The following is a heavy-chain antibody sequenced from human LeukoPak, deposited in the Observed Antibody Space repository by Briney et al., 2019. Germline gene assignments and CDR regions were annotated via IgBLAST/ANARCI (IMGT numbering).Heavy chain of an antibody. Sequence: GESLKISCQGSGYSFTSYWIGWVRQMPGKGLEWMGIIYPGDSDTRYNASFQGQVTISADKSISSAYLQWSSLKASDTAMYYCARSGSRMKYFDYWGQGTLSPSPQ. J-gene: IGHJ4*02. CDR1: GYSFTSYW. D-gene: IGHD3-10*01. V-gene: IGHV5-51*01. CDR2: IYPGDSDT. CDR3: ARSGSRMKYFDY.